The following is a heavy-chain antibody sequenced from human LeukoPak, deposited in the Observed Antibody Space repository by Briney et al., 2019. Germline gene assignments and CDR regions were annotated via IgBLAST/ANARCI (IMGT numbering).Heavy chain of an antibody. Sequence: ASVKVSCKASGGTFSSYAISWVRQAPGQGLEWMGWINPNSGGTNYAQKFQGRVTITRDTSISTAYMELSRLRSDDTAVYYCARGKGYCSSTSCYPYYFDYWGQGTLVTVSS. D-gene: IGHD2-2*01. V-gene: IGHV1-2*02. CDR3: ARGKGYCSSTSCYPYYFDY. CDR1: GGTFSSYA. J-gene: IGHJ4*02. CDR2: INPNSGGT.